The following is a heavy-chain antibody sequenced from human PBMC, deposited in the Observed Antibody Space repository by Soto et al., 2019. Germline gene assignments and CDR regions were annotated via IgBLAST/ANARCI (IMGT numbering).Heavy chain of an antibody. CDR3: ARGHYDFWSGYYSGYCYYYMDV. Sequence: SETLSLTCTVSGGSISSYYWSWIRQPPGKGLEWIGYIYYSGSTNYNPSLKSRVTISVDTSKNQFSLKLSSVTAADTAVYYCARGHYDFWSGYYSGYCYYYMDVWGKGTTVTVPS. V-gene: IGHV4-59*01. CDR2: IYYSGST. J-gene: IGHJ6*03. D-gene: IGHD3-3*01. CDR1: GGSISSYY.